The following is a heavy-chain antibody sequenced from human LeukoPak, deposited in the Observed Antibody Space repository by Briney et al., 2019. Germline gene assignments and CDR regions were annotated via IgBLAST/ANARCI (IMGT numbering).Heavy chain of an antibody. CDR2: INTNTENP. CDR3: ARDGQWLVIHY. J-gene: IGHJ4*02. V-gene: IGHV7-4-1*02. Sequence: ASVNVSCQASGYTFTSYAMNWVRPAPGQGLEWMGWINTNTENPTYAQGFTGRFVFSLDTSVSTAYLQISSLKAEDTAVYYCARDGQWLVIHYWGQGTLVTVSS. D-gene: IGHD6-19*01. CDR1: GYTFTSYA.